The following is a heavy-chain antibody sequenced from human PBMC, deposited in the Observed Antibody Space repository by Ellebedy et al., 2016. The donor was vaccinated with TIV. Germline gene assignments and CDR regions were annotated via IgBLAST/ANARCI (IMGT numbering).Heavy chain of an antibody. CDR3: ARDDLSKTIIDEY. D-gene: IGHD4/OR15-4a*01. CDR2: INAGIGNT. CDR1: GYSFCDYA. J-gene: IGHJ4*02. V-gene: IGHV1-3*01. Sequence: AASVKVSCKASGYSFCDYAIHWSRQAPAQRLEWMGWINAGIGNTIYSQKFQGRVTFSRDTSSRTAYMELSSLRSEDTAVVYCARDDLSKTIIDEYWGQGTLVTVSS.